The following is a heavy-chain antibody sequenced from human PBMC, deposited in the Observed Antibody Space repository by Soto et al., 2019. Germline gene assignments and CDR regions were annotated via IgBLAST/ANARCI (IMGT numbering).Heavy chain of an antibody. CDR3: ARHEGNGNVWPLDY. J-gene: IGHJ4*02. V-gene: IGHV4-39*01. D-gene: IGHD2-8*01. CDR1: GDSIGTTHSY. CDR2: IHYSGST. Sequence: QVQLLESGPGLVKPSETLSLTCTVSGDSIGTTHSYWAWIRQSPGKGLEGIGNIHYSGSTYYMPSLTSRVTLSVDTSKNQFSLRLTSVTAEDTAVYYCARHEGNGNVWPLDYWGQGILVTVSS.